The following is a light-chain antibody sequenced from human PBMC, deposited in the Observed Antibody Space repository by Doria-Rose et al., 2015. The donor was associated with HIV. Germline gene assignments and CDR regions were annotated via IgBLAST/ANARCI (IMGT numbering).Light chain of an antibody. CDR3: QQYGTSRGT. J-gene: IGKJ5*01. V-gene: IGKV3-20*01. CDR2: DAA. Sequence: TQSPGTLSLSPGERATLSCRASQRVKSSYLAWYQQKPGQAPRLLIYDAASRATGITDRCSGSGSGTDSTLTISRLEPEDVAVYYCQQYGTSRGTFGQGTRLEIK. CDR1: QRVKSSY.